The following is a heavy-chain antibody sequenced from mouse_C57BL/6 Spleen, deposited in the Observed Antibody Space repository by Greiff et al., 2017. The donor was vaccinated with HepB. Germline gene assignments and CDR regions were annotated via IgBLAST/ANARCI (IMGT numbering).Heavy chain of an antibody. CDR2: IYPGSGST. Sequence: QVQLQQSGAELVRPGSSVKMSCKASGYTFTSYWITWVKQRPGQGLEWIGDIYPGSGSTNYNEKFKSKATLTVDTSSSTAYMQLSSLTSEDSAVYYCARRMGGFAYWGQGTLVTVSA. CDR3: ARRMGGFAY. V-gene: IGHV1-55*01. D-gene: IGHD2-3*01. CDR1: GYTFTSYW. J-gene: IGHJ3*01.